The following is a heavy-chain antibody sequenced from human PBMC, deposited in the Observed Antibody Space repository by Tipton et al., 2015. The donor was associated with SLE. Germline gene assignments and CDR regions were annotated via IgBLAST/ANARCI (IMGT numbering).Heavy chain of an antibody. J-gene: IGHJ4*02. Sequence: GSLRLSCTVSGGSISSYYWSWTRQPPGKGLEWIGYIYYSGSTNYNPSLKSRVTISVDTSKNQFSLKLSSVTAADTAVYYCARGTTVILFDYWGQGTLVTVSS. CDR1: GGSISSYY. V-gene: IGHV4-59*01. CDR2: IYYSGST. CDR3: ARGTTVILFDY. D-gene: IGHD4-17*01.